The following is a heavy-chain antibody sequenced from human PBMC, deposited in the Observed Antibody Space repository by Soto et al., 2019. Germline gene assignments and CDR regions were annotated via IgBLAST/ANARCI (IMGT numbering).Heavy chain of an antibody. CDR2: ISANDGET. V-gene: IGHV1-18*01. Sequence: QIHLVQSGGEVKKTGASVRVSCKASGYFFTSYAIGWVRQAPGQGLEWMGWISANDGETYYAPKLQDRLTMTTDTSTSTAYMELRSLRSDDTAVYYCARDGMATVDQYFYGMDVWGQGTTVIVSS. CDR1: GYFFTSYA. CDR3: ARDGMATVDQYFYGMDV. D-gene: IGHD4-4*01. J-gene: IGHJ6*02.